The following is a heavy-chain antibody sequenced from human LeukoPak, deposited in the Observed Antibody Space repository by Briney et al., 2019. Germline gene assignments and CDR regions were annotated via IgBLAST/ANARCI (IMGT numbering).Heavy chain of an antibody. CDR1: GFTFSSYW. Sequence: PGGSLRLSCAASGFTFSSYWMNWLRQAPGKGLEWVANIKEDGTETYYVDSVKGRFTISRDNAKNSLYLQMNSLRVEDTAVYYCAKEGRSLQTYWGQGTLVTVSS. CDR2: IKEDGTET. J-gene: IGHJ4*02. D-gene: IGHD5-24*01. CDR3: AKEGRSLQTY. V-gene: IGHV3-7*03.